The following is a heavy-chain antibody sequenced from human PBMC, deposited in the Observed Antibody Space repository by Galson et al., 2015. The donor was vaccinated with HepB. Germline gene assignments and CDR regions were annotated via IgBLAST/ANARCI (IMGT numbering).Heavy chain of an antibody. CDR3: ARDQGIAATTKFHNGMDV. D-gene: IGHD6-25*01. V-gene: IGHV3-7*01. J-gene: IGHJ6*02. CDR2: IKQAGSET. CDR1: GFTFTNYW. Sequence: SLRLSCAASGFTFTNYWMSWVRQAPGKGLEWVANIKQAGSETNYVDSVKGRFNISRDNAKNSLFLQMNYLRAEDTALYYCARDQGIAATTKFHNGMDVWGQGTTVTVSS.